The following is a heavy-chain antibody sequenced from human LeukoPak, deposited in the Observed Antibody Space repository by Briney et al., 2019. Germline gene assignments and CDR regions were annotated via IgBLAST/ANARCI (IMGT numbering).Heavy chain of an antibody. CDR1: GYTFTSYG. D-gene: IGHD2-8*01. V-gene: IGHV1-18*01. CDR3: ARVDQDIVLLVYATSTINWFDS. Sequence: ASVKVSCKASGYTFTSYGISWVRQAPGQGLEWMGWISAYNGNTNYAQKLQGRVTMTTDTSTSTAYMELRSLRSDDTAVYYCARVDQDIVLLVYATSTINWFDSWGQGTLVTVSS. CDR2: ISAYNGNT. J-gene: IGHJ5*01.